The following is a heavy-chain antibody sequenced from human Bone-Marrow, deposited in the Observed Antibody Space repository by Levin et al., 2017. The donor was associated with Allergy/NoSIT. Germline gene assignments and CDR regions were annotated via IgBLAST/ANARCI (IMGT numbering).Heavy chain of an antibody. CDR1: GGSMSGVH. Sequence: KPSETLSLTCTVSGGSMSGVHWSWIRQSPEKGLEWIGHIYYTGSTGYNPSLKSRVTMSIDTSKNQFSLNLTSLTAADTATYYCARVRGSEASTRTFNIWGQGTMVTVSS. J-gene: IGHJ3*02. D-gene: IGHD5-24*01. V-gene: IGHV4-59*01. CDR3: ARVRGSEASTRTFNI. CDR2: IYYTGST.